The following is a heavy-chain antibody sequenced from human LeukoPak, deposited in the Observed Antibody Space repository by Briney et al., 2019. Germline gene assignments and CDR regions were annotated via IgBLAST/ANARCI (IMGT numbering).Heavy chain of an antibody. CDR1: GHTFTSYD. D-gene: IGHD6-13*01. V-gene: IGHV1-8*01. CDR3: ARGQQLGYYYYYYMDV. CDR2: MNPNSGNT. J-gene: IGHJ6*03. Sequence: ASVKVSCKASGHTFTSYDINWVRQATGQGLEWMGWMNPNSGNTGYAQKFQGRVTMTRNTSISTAYMELSSLRSEDTAVYYCARGQQLGYYYYYYMDVWGKGTTVTVSS.